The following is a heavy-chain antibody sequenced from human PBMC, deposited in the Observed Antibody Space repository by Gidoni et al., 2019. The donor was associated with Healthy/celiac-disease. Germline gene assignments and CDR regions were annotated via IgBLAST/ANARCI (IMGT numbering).Heavy chain of an antibody. CDR1: GFTFSDYY. J-gene: IGHJ4*02. CDR2: ISSSSSYT. V-gene: IGHV3-11*06. D-gene: IGHD3-22*01. CDR3: AREVRDRVYDSSGYYDY. Sequence: QVQLVESGGGLVKPGGSLRLSCAASGFTFSDYYMSWIRQAPGKGLEWVSYISSSSSYTNYADSVKGRFTISRDNAKNSLYLQMNSLRAEDTAVYYCAREVRDRVYDSSGYYDYWGQGTLVTVSS.